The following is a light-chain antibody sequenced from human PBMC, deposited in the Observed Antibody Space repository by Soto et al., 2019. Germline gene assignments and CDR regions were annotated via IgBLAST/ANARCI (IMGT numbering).Light chain of an antibody. CDR1: NSNIGAGYD. V-gene: IGLV1-40*01. CDR3: QSYDSNLSVSV. J-gene: IGLJ3*02. CDR2: DNN. Sequence: QSVLTQPPSVSGDPGQRVAISCTGSNSNIGAGYDVHWYQQLPGTAPKLLIYDNNNRPSGVPDRFSGSKSGTSASLAITGLQSEDEADYYCQSYDSNLSVSVFGGGTKLTVL.